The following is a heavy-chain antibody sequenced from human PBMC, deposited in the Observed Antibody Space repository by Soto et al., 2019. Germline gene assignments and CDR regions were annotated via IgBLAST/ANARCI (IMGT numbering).Heavy chain of an antibody. D-gene: IGHD2-8*01. V-gene: IGHV6-1*01. CDR2: TYYRSKWYS. J-gene: IGHJ5*02. CDR1: GDSVSSSSVT. CDR3: ARLIGNSWLDH. Sequence: SQTLSLTCAISGDSVSSSSVTWNWIRQSPSRGLEWLGRTYYRSKWYSDYAVSVKSRVTINPDTSENQFSLQLNSVTPEDTAVYYCARLIGNSWLDHWGQGTPVTVSS.